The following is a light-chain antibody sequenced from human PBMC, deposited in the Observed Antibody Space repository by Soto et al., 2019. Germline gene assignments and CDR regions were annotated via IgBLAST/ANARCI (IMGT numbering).Light chain of an antibody. J-gene: IGLJ2*01. CDR2: EGS. V-gene: IGLV2-23*01. Sequence: QSALTQPASVSGSPGQSITISCTGTSSDVGSYNLVSWYQQHPGKAPKLMIYEGSKRPSGVSNRFSGSKSGNTASLTISGLQAEDEADSYCCSYAGSSTSVVFGGATKLTVL. CDR3: CSYAGSSTSVV. CDR1: SSDVGSYNL.